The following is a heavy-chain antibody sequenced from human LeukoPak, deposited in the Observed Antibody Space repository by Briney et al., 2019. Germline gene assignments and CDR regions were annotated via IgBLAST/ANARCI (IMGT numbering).Heavy chain of an antibody. CDR2: ISGSGGST. CDR1: GFTFSSYA. CDR3: ARDGWPGSSYYRPFDY. V-gene: IGHV3-23*01. J-gene: IGHJ4*02. Sequence: GGSLRLSCAASGFTFSSYAMSWVRQAPGKGLEWVSAISGSGGSTYYADSVKGRFTISRDDAKSSLYLQMNSLRADDTAVYYCARDGWPGSSYYRPFDYWGQGTLVTVSS. D-gene: IGHD6-13*01.